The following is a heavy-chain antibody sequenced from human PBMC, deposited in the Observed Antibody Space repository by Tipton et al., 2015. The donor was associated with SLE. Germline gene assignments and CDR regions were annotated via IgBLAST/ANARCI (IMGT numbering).Heavy chain of an antibody. D-gene: IGHD3-10*01. CDR2: IYSGGST. J-gene: IGHJ4*02. Sequence: LRLSCAASGFTVSSNYMSWVRQAPGKGLEWVSVIYSGGSTNYNPSLKSRVTISVDTSKNQFSLKLSSVTAADTAVYYCASLIKDYWGQGTLVTVSS. CDR3: ASLIKDY. CDR1: GFTVSSNY. V-gene: IGHV4-34*01.